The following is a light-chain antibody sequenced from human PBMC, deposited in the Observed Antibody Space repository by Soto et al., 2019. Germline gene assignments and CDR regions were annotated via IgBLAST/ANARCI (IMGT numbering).Light chain of an antibody. CDR3: ATWDDSVRGVI. J-gene: IGLJ2*01. CDR2: WNN. V-gene: IGLV1-47*01. CDR1: RSNIASNS. Sequence: QSVLIQPPSVSATPGQTVTISCSGSRSNIASNSVYWFQQLPGTAPKLLIFWNNRRPSGVPDRFTGSRSGTSASLAISGLRSEDEADYYCATWDDSVRGVIFGGGTKLTVL.